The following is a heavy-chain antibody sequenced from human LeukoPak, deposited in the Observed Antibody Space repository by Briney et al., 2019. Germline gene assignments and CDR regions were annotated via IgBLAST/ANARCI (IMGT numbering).Heavy chain of an antibody. J-gene: IGHJ6*03. CDR1: GFTFSNYD. D-gene: IGHD3-10*01. V-gene: IGHV3-11*04. CDR3: ARLFSRSFGEFSRSFYYMDV. Sequence: GGSLRLSCTASGFTFSNYDMSWIRQAPGKGLEWLAHISSNDGTIYYTDSVKGRFTISRDNAKNSLYLQMNSLRAEDTAAYYCARLFSRSFGEFSRSFYYMDVWGTGITVTVSS. CDR2: ISSNDGTI.